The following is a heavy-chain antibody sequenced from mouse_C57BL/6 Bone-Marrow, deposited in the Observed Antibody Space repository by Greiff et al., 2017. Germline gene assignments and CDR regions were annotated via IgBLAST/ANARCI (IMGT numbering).Heavy chain of an antibody. J-gene: IGHJ2*01. CDR3: ARRGFPDY. CDR1: GFTFSSYG. Sequence: EVHLVESGGDLVKPGGSLKPSCAASGFTFSSYGMSWVRQTPDKRLEWVATISSGGSYTYYPDSVKGRFTISRDNAKNTLYLQMSSLKSEDTAMYYCARRGFPDYWGQGTTLTVSS. V-gene: IGHV5-6*01. CDR2: ISSGGSYT.